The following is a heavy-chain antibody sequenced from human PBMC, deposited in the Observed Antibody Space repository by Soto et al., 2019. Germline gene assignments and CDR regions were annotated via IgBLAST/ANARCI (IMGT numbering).Heavy chain of an antibody. CDR1: GYTFTSYG. J-gene: IGHJ4*02. Sequence: QVQLVQSGAEVKKPGASVKVSCKASGYTFTSYGVNWVRQAAGQGLEWMGWMNPNTGNTGYAQKFQGRVTMTRKTSISTAYMELSILTSEDTAVYYCARADRYGSGSYYFDHWGRGTLVTVSS. V-gene: IGHV1-8*01. CDR2: MNPNTGNT. CDR3: ARADRYGSGSYYFDH. D-gene: IGHD3-10*01.